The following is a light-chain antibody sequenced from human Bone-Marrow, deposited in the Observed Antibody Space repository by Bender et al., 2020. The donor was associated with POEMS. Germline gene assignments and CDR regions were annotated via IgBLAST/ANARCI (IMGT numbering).Light chain of an antibody. V-gene: IGLV2-11*01. CDR2: DVT. CDR1: SSDVGGYNY. CDR3: CSYAGSHTWV. Sequence: QSALTQPASVSGSPGQSITISCTGTSSDVGGYNYVSWYQQDPGKAPKLMIYDVTKRPSGVPDRFSGSKSGNTASLTISGLQAEDEADYYCCSYAGSHTWVFGGGTKVTVL. J-gene: IGLJ3*02.